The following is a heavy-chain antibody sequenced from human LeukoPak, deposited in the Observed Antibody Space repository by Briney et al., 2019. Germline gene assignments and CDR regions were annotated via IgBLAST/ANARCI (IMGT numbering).Heavy chain of an antibody. CDR3: ARDHRDGYNSHGLFDY. J-gene: IGHJ4*02. D-gene: IGHD5-24*01. CDR1: GFTVSSNY. CDR2: IYSGGST. Sequence: PGGSLRLSCAASGFTVSSNYMSWVRQAPGKGLEWVSVIYSGGSTYYADSVKGRFTISRDNSKNTLYLQMNSLRAEDTAVYYCARDHRDGYNSHGLFDYWGQGTLVTVSS. V-gene: IGHV3-66*01.